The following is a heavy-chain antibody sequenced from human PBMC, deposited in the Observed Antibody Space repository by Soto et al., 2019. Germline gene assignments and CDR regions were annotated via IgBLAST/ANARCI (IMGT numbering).Heavy chain of an antibody. V-gene: IGHV4-4*07. Sequence: PSETLSLTCTVSGGSISSYHWSWIRQPAGKGLEWIGRIYTSGSTNYNPSLKSRVTMSVDTSKNQFSLKLSSVTAADTAVYYCARSSARNYGDYVAFDIWGQGTMVTVSS. CDR1: GGSISSYH. D-gene: IGHD4-17*01. CDR2: IYTSGST. CDR3: ARSSARNYGDYVAFDI. J-gene: IGHJ3*02.